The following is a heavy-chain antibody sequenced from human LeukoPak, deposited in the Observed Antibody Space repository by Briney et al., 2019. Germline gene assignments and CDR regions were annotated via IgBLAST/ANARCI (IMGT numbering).Heavy chain of an antibody. CDR2: ISYDGSNK. J-gene: IGHJ4*02. Sequence: GGSLRLSCAASGFTFSSYAMHWVRQAPGKGLEWVAVISYDGSNKYYADSVKGRFTISRDNSENTLYLQMNSLRAEDTAVYYCARGGYSGYDHTYWGQGTLVTVSS. V-gene: IGHV3-30-3*01. D-gene: IGHD5-12*01. CDR1: GFTFSSYA. CDR3: ARGGYSGYDHTY.